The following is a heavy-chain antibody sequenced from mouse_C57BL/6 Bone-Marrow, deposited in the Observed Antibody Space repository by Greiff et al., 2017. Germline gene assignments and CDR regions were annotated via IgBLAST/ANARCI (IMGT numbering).Heavy chain of an antibody. CDR2: INSDGGST. D-gene: IGHD2-4*01. J-gene: IGHJ4*01. CDR1: DYDFPSHD. Sequence: EVMLVESGGGLVQPGESLKLSCESNDYDFPSHDMSWVRKTPEERLELVAAINSDGGSTYYPYTMERRFIITRDNTKTTLYLQMSSMRSEDTAVYYCASPTMITTGDAMDYWGQGTSVTVSS. CDR3: ASPTMITTGDAMDY. V-gene: IGHV5-2*01.